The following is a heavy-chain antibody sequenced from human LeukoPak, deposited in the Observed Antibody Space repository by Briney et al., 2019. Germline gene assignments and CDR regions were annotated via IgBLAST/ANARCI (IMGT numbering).Heavy chain of an antibody. Sequence: GGSLRLSCAASGFTFSSYWMSWVRQAPGKGLEWVANIKQDGGEKYYVDSVKGRFTISRDNAKNSLYLQMNSLRAEDTAVYYCATVELLWFGELLYQPYYYGMGVWGQGTTVTVSS. D-gene: IGHD3-10*01. CDR2: IKQDGGEK. J-gene: IGHJ6*02. CDR3: ATVELLWFGELLYQPYYYGMGV. CDR1: GFTFSSYW. V-gene: IGHV3-7*01.